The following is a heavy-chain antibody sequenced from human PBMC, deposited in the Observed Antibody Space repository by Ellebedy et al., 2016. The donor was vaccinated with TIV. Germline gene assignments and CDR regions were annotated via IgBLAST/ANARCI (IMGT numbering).Heavy chain of an antibody. CDR3: ARQRYCSSTSCYRGVRNWFDP. CDR2: IDPSDSYT. D-gene: IGHD2-2*01. J-gene: IGHJ5*02. CDR1: GSSFTSYW. V-gene: IGHV5-10-1*01. Sequence: GESLKISXKGSGSSFTSYWISWVRQMPGKGLEWMGRIDPSDSYTNYSPSFQGHVTISADKSISTAYLQWSSLKASDTAMYYCARQRYCSSTSCYRGVRNWFDPWGQGTLVTVSS.